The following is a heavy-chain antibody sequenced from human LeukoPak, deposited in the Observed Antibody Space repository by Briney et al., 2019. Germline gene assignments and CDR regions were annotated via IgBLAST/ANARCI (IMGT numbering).Heavy chain of an antibody. J-gene: IGHJ6*03. V-gene: IGHV4-59*01. CDR3: ARGDYGGSHYYYYYMDV. D-gene: IGHD4-23*01. CDR1: GGSISSYY. Sequence: SETLSLTCTVSGGSISSYYWSWIRQPPGKGLEWIGYIYYSGSTNYNPSLKSRVTISVDTSKNQFSLKLSSVTAADTAVYYCARGDYGGSHYYYYYMDVWGKGTTVTVSS. CDR2: IYYSGST.